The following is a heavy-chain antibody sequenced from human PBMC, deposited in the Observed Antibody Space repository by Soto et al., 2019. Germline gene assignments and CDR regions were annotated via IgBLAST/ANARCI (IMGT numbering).Heavy chain of an antibody. D-gene: IGHD1-26*01. Sequence: QVQLPESGPGLVKPSETLSLTCTVSGGSVSSHYWSWIRQPPGKGLEWMGFIYNSGTTYYNPSLKSRATIAVDTSKNQFSLKLNSVTAADTAVDSGARGRGGSPSYDYWGQGTLVTVSA. CDR3: ARGRGGSPSYDY. CDR2: IYNSGTT. V-gene: IGHV4-59*02. J-gene: IGHJ4*02. CDR1: GGSVSSHY.